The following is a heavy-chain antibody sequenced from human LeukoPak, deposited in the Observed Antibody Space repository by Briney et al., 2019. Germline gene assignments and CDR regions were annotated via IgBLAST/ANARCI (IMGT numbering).Heavy chain of an antibody. CDR1: GFTFSSYA. J-gene: IGHJ3*02. Sequence: GGSLRLSCAASGFTFSSYAMHWVRQAPGKGLEWVSGISWNSGSIGYADSVKGRFTISRDNAKNSLYLQMNSLRAEDTALYYCAKDMGTGALDAFDIWGQGTMVTVSS. CDR3: AKDMGTGALDAFDI. D-gene: IGHD2-8*02. V-gene: IGHV3-9*01. CDR2: ISWNSGSI.